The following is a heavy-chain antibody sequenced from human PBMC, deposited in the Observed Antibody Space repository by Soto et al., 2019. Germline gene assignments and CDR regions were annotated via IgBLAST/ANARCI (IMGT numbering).Heavy chain of an antibody. CDR1: GGTFSSYA. J-gene: IGHJ3*02. D-gene: IGHD4-17*01. V-gene: IGHV1-69*13. Sequence: RASVKVSCKASGGTFSSYAISWVRQAPGQGLEWMGGIIPIFGTPNYAQKFQGRVTITADESTSTAYMELSSLRSEGTAVYYCAGDLRTPVVNSVPFFNAFEIWGQGTMV. CDR3: AGDLRTPVVNSVPFFNAFEI. CDR2: IIPIFGTP.